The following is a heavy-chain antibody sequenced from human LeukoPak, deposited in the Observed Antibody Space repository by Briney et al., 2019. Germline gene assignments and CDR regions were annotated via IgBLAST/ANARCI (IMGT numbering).Heavy chain of an antibody. CDR2: ISSSSSTI. CDR3: AGSVQMATIRY. D-gene: IGHD5-24*01. J-gene: IGHJ4*02. CDR1: GFTFSSYS. V-gene: IGHV3-48*01. Sequence: GGSLRLSCAASGFTFSSYSMNWVRQAPGKGLEWVSYISSSSSTIYYADSVKGRFTISRDNSKNTLYLQMNSLRAEDTAVYYCAGSVQMATIRYWGQGTLVTVSS.